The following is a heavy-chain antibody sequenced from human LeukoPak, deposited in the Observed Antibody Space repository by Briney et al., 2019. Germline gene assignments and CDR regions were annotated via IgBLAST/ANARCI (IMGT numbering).Heavy chain of an antibody. J-gene: IGHJ4*02. Sequence: GGSLRLSCAASGFTFSSYAMSWVRQAPGKGLEWVSIINKSGGSTNYADSVKGRFTISRDNSKNTLYLQMNSLRAEDTAVYYCARGWAIFGVVIPLDYWGQGTLVTVSS. D-gene: IGHD3-3*01. CDR2: INKSGGST. V-gene: IGHV3-23*01. CDR1: GFTFSSYA. CDR3: ARGWAIFGVVIPLDY.